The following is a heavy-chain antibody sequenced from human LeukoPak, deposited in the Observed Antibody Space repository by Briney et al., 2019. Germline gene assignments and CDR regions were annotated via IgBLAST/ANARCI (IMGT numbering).Heavy chain of an antibody. Sequence: SETLSLTCTVSGGPISSYYWSWIQQSAGKGLEWIGRIYTSGSPNYNPSLKSRLTMLIDTSKNQFSLKLTSVTAADTAVYYCATGGSGAGFDYWGQGTLVTVSS. J-gene: IGHJ4*02. CDR1: GGPISSYY. V-gene: IGHV4-4*07. CDR2: IYTSGSP. CDR3: ATGGSGAGFDY. D-gene: IGHD3-10*01.